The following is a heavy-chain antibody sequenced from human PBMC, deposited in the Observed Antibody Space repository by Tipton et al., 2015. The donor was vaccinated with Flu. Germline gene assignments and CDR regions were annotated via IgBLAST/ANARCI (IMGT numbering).Heavy chain of an antibody. D-gene: IGHD3-10*02. CDR1: SGSIRSTNYF. CDR3: ARLSYYDVDLKNFYFDY. V-gene: IGHV4-39*01. J-gene: IGHJ4*02. Sequence: GLVKPSETLSLTCTVSSGSIRSTNYFCAWIRQPPGKRLELIGSIYPSGTTYYNPSLKSRVTISVDTSKSQISLMLRSVTAADTAVYYCARLSYYDVDLKNFYFDYWGQGTLVTVSS. CDR2: IYPSGTT.